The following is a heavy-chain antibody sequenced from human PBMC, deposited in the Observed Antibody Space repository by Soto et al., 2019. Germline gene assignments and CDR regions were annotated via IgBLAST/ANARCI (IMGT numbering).Heavy chain of an antibody. J-gene: IGHJ4*02. CDR3: ARGIKLGYSGYNFDY. D-gene: IGHD5-12*01. CDR2: INAGNGNT. V-gene: IGHV1-3*01. Sequence: ASVKVSCKASGYTFTSYAMHWVRQAPGQRLEWMGWINAGNGNTEYSQKFQGRVTITRDTSASTAYMELSSLRSEDTAVYYCARGIKLGYSGYNFDYWGQGTLVTVSS. CDR1: GYTFTSYA.